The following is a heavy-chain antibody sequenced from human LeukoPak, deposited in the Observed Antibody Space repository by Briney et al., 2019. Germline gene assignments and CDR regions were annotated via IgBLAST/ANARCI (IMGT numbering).Heavy chain of an antibody. Sequence: PGGSLRLSCVASGFTFSNYGMHWVRQAPGKGLEWVAFIRYDGSIKYYADSVKGRFTISRDNSKNTLYLQMNSLRAEDTAVYYCARARWDCSSTSCYHDAFDIWGQGTMVTVSS. V-gene: IGHV3-30*02. CDR2: IRYDGSIK. D-gene: IGHD2-2*01. CDR3: ARARWDCSSTSCYHDAFDI. CDR1: GFTFSNYG. J-gene: IGHJ3*02.